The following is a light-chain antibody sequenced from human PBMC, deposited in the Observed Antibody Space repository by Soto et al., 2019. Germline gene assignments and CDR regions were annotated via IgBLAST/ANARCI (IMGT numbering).Light chain of an antibody. CDR3: ATWDSSLNVVL. V-gene: IGLV1-51*01. CDR1: TSNIGSHY. CDR2: DDD. Sequence: QSVLTQPPSVSAAPGEKVTISCSGSTSNIGSHYVSWYQQFPRTAPKLLIYDDDRRPPGMPDRFSGSKSGTSATLGITGLQTGDEADYYCATWDSSLNVVLFGGGTKLTVL. J-gene: IGLJ2*01.